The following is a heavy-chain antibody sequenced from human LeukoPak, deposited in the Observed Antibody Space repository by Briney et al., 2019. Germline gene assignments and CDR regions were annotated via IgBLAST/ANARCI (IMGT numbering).Heavy chain of an antibody. V-gene: IGHV4-31*03. CDR3: ARDRYIAAAGTRYGMDV. D-gene: IGHD6-13*01. J-gene: IGHJ6*02. CDR2: IHYSGST. CDR1: GGSISSGGYY. Sequence: PSQTLSLTCTVSGGSISSGGYYWSWIRQHPGKGLEWIGYIHYSGSTYYNPSLKSRVTISVDTSKNQFSLKLSSVTAADTAVYYCARDRYIAAAGTRYGMDVWGQGTTVTVSS.